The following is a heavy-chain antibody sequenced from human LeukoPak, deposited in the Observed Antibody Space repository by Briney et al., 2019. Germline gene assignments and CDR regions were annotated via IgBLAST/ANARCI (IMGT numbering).Heavy chain of an antibody. CDR3: AAWDSGSPRGDIFFDY. D-gene: IGHD1-26*01. CDR2: INPKSGGT. Sequence: ASVKVSCKASGYIFIGYYIHWVRQAPGQGLEWMGWINPKSGGTNYVQKFQGRVTMTRDTSISTAYMELSSLRSEDTAVYYCAAWDSGSPRGDIFFDYWGQGTLVTVSS. V-gene: IGHV1-2*02. J-gene: IGHJ4*02. CDR1: GYIFIGYY.